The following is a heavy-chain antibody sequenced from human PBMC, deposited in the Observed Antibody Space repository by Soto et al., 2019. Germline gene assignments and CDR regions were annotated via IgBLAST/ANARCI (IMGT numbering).Heavy chain of an antibody. Sequence: GGSLRLSCAASGFSLSDYWMHWVRQVPGKGLLWVSRISVDGRDTTYADSVKGRFTISRDNAKNTLYLQMDSLRAEDTAVYYCVRAPVQRPIDFWGHGSLVIVSS. CDR3: VRAPVQRPIDF. J-gene: IGHJ4*01. CDR1: GFSLSDYW. CDR2: ISVDGRDT. V-gene: IGHV3-74*03.